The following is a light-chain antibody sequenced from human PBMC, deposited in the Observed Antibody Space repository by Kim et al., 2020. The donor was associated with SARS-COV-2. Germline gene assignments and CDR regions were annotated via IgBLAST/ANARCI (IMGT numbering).Light chain of an antibody. Sequence: ACVRDRDTITCRASQGISSYIAWDQQKPGKAPKILMYAASILQSGVPSKFSGSGSGADITLTISSLQTEEFANYNCQQLNSYPQTFGQGTKVDSK. V-gene: IGKV1-9*01. J-gene: IGKJ1*01. CDR1: QGISSY. CDR2: AAS. CDR3: QQLNSYPQT.